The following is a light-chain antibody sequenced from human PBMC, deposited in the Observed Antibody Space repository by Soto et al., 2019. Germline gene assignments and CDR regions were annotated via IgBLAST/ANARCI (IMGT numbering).Light chain of an antibody. CDR1: QSVSSY. CDR3: QQRSNWPYT. J-gene: IGKJ2*01. V-gene: IGKV3-11*01. Sequence: EIVLTQSPATVSLSPGERATLSCRASQSVSSYLAWYQQKPGQAPRLLIYDASNRATGIPARFSGSGSGPEFTLTISSLEAEDFAVYYCQQRSNWPYTFGQGTKLEIK. CDR2: DAS.